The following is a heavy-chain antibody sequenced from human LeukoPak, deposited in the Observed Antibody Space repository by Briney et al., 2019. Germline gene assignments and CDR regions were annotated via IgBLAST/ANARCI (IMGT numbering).Heavy chain of an antibody. Sequence: SETLSLTCTVSGGSISSGGYYWSWIRQHPGKGLEWIGYIYYSGSTYYNPSLKSRVTISVDTSKNQFSLKLSSVTAADTAVYYCARDRGMVRGVIPKGAFGYWGQGTLVTVSS. CDR2: IYYSGST. J-gene: IGHJ4*02. CDR1: GGSISSGGYY. D-gene: IGHD3-10*01. CDR3: ARDRGMVRGVIPKGAFGY. V-gene: IGHV4-31*03.